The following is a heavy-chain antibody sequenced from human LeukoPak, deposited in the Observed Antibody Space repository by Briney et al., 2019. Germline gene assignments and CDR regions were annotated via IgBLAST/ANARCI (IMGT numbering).Heavy chain of an antibody. Sequence: GASVKVSCKASGYTFTGYYIHWVRQAPGQGLEWMGWINPNSGGTNYAQHFQGWVTMTRDTSISTAYMELRSLRSDDTAEYYCARDTGSSINDAFDIWGQGTMVTVSS. CDR1: GYTFTGYY. D-gene: IGHD3-9*01. J-gene: IGHJ3*02. CDR2: INPNSGGT. CDR3: ARDTGSSINDAFDI. V-gene: IGHV1-2*04.